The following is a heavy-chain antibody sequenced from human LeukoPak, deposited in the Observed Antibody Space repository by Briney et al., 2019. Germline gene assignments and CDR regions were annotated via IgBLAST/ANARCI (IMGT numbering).Heavy chain of an antibody. V-gene: IGHV3-74*01. Sequence: GGSLRLFCAASGFTFSTYWTHWVRQAPGKGLVWLSRIKSDGSTNYADSVKGRFTISRDNANNTLSLQMNSLRPEDTGVYYCARAPSEIGGYYPEYFRHWGQGTLVTVSS. CDR1: GFTFSTYW. J-gene: IGHJ1*01. D-gene: IGHD3-22*01. CDR2: IKSDGST. CDR3: ARAPSEIGGYYPEYFRH.